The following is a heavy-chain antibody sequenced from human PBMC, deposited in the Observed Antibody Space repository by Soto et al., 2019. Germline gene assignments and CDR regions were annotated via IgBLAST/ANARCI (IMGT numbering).Heavy chain of an antibody. J-gene: IGHJ4*02. CDR1: GGTFSSYA. V-gene: IGHV1-69*13. D-gene: IGHD6-19*01. CDR3: AVVAVAGILDY. CDR2: IIPIFGTA. Sequence: GASVKVSCKASGGTFSSYAISWVRQAPGQGLEWMGGIIPIFGTANCAQKFQGRVTITADESTSTAYMELSSLRSEDTAVYYCAVVAVAGILDYWGQGTLVTVSS.